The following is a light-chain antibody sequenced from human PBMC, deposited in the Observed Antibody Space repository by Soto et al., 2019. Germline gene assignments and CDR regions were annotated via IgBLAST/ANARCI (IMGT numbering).Light chain of an antibody. J-gene: IGLJ1*01. CDR2: EDS. CDR1: NIGSKS. V-gene: IGLV3-21*02. Sequence: SYELTQPPSVSVAPGQTARITCGGNNIGSKSVHWYQQKPGQAPVLVVYEDSDRPSGIPERFSGSNSGNTATLTISRVEAGDEADYYCQVWDSSSDHPVFGTGTKVTVL. CDR3: QVWDSSSDHPV.